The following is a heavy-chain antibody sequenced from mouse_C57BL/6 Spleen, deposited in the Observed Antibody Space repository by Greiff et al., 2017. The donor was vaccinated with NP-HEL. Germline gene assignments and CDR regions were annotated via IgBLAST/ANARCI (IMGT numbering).Heavy chain of an antibody. CDR2: INPNNGGT. D-gene: IGHD2-5*01. CDR3: ATRNYSNSFAY. V-gene: IGHV1-26*01. J-gene: IGHJ3*01. CDR1: GYTFTDYY. Sequence: EVQLQQSGPELVKPGASVKISCKASGYTFTDYYMNWVKQSHGKSLEWIGDINPNNGGTSYNQKFKGKATLTVDKSSSTAYMELRSLTSEDSAVYYCATRNYSNSFAYWGQGTLVTVSA.